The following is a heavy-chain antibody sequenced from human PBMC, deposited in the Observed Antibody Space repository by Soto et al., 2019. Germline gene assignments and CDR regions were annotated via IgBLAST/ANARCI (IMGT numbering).Heavy chain of an antibody. CDR3: ARSAKMGFGELPY. CDR1: GGTFSSYA. Sequence: QVQLVQSGAEVKKPGSSVKVSYKASGGTFSSYAISWVRQAPGQGLVWMGGIIPIYGTANYAQKFQARVTINADESTSTADMEVSSLRSGDTAVYYCARSAKMGFGELPYWGQGTLVTVSS. CDR2: IIPIYGTA. V-gene: IGHV1-69*01. J-gene: IGHJ4*02. D-gene: IGHD3-10*01.